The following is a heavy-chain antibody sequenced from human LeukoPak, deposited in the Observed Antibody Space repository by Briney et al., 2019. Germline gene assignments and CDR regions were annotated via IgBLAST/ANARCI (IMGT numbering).Heavy chain of an antibody. V-gene: IGHV3-30*18. D-gene: IGHD2-2*01. J-gene: IGHJ4*02. CDR1: GFTFSSYV. CDR2: ISYNGSNK. CDR3: AKGDKGYCSTTSCYWGPFDY. Sequence: GGSLRLSCAASGFTFSSYVMHWVRQAPGKGLEWVAVISYNGSNKYYADSVKGRFTISRDNSKNTLYLQMNSLRAEDTAVYYCAKGDKGYCSTTSCYWGPFDYWGQGTLVTVSS.